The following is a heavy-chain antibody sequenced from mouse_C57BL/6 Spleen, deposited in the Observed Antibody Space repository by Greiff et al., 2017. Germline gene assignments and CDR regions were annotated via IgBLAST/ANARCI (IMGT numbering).Heavy chain of an antibody. Sequence: VKLMESGAELVKPGASVKISCQASGYTFTDYYINWVTQRPGQGLEWIGKIGPGSGSTYYNEKVKGKATLTADKSCSTAYMQLSSLTSEDSAVYFCARTRGTTVVATNYFDYWGQGTTPTVSS. CDR1: GYTFTDYY. J-gene: IGHJ2*01. CDR3: ARTRGTTVVATNYFDY. D-gene: IGHD1-1*01. CDR2: IGPGSGST. V-gene: IGHV1-77*01.